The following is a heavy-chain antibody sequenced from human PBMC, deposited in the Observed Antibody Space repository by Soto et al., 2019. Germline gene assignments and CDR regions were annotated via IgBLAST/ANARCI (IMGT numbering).Heavy chain of an antibody. CDR2: IGGSSGTT. D-gene: IGHD3-10*01. V-gene: IGHV3-23*01. CDR3: ARGSKDSYPGSRIFDF. CDR1: GLTFSNFA. Sequence: QPGGSLRLSCEVSGLTFSNFATSWVRQAPGKGLEWASAIGGSSGTTFYADSVKGRFTISRDNSKKTLYLQMSSLRADDSAVYFCARGSKDSYPGSRIFDFWGRGTLVTVSS. J-gene: IGHJ4*02.